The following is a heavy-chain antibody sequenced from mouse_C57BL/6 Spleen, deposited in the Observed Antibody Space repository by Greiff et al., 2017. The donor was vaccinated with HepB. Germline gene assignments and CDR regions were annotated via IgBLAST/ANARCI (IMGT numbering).Heavy chain of an antibody. CDR1: GYTFTSYW. Sequence: VQLQQSGAELVRPGSSVKLSCKASGYTFTSYWMDWVKQRPGQGLEWIGNIYPSDSETHYNQKFKDKATLTVDKSSSTAYMQLSSLTSEDSAVYYCARVYYGYDDAWGQGTTLTVSS. V-gene: IGHV1-61*01. CDR2: IYPSDSET. CDR3: ARVYYGYDDA. D-gene: IGHD2-2*01. J-gene: IGHJ2*01.